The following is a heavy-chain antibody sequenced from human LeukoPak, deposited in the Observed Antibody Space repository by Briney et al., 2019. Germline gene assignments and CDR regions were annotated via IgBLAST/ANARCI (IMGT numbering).Heavy chain of an antibody. D-gene: IGHD6-13*01. CDR2: ISGSGGST. Sequence: GGSLRLSCAASGFTFSSHGMSWVRQAPGKGLEWVSTISGSGGSTNYADSVKGRFTISRDNFKNTLYLQMNSLRAEDTAVYYCAKAYSSSWNAYFDYWGQETLVTVSS. J-gene: IGHJ4*02. V-gene: IGHV3-23*01. CDR1: GFTFSSHG. CDR3: AKAYSSSWNAYFDY.